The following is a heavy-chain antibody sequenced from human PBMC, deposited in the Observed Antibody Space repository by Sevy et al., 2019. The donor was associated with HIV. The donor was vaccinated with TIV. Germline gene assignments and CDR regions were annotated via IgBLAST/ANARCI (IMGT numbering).Heavy chain of an antibody. J-gene: IGHJ4*02. CDR2: IFYSGST. V-gene: IGHV4-59*01. D-gene: IGHD3-22*01. CDR3: ARDHYDSSGFDY. CDR1: GGYINSYY. Sequence: SETLSLTCTVSGGYINSYYWSWIRQPPGKGLEWIGYIFYSGSTNYNPSLKSRVTISVDTSKNQFSLKLTSVTAADTAVYYCARDHYDSSGFDYWGQGTLVTVSS.